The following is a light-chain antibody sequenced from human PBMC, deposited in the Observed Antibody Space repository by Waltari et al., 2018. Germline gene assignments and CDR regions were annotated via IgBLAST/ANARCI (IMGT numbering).Light chain of an antibody. Sequence: DIVMTQSPLSLPVTPGEPAYISCRSSQSLLHSNGYNYLDWYLQKPGQSPQLLIYLGSNRASGVPDRFSGSGSGTDFTLKISRVEAEDVGVYYCMQALQTPPTFGQGTKLEI. CDR2: LGS. V-gene: IGKV2-28*01. CDR3: MQALQTPPT. J-gene: IGKJ2*01. CDR1: QSLLHSNGYNY.